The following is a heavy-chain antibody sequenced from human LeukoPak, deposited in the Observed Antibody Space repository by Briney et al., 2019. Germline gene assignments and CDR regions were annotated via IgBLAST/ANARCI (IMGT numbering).Heavy chain of an antibody. CDR1: GFTFSSYG. D-gene: IGHD6-19*01. CDR2: ISYDGSNT. Sequence: QPGGSLRLSCAASGFTFSSYGMHWVRQAPGKGLEWVAVISYDGSNTYYADSVKGRFTISRDNSKNTLYLQMNSLRAEDTALYYCAKDPFSCRSSGCHGIDYWGQGTLATVSS. J-gene: IGHJ4*02. V-gene: IGHV3-30*18. CDR3: AKDPFSCRSSGCHGIDY.